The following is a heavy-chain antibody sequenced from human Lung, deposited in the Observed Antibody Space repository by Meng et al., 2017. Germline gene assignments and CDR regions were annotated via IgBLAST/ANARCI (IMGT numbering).Heavy chain of an antibody. CDR2: INHSGST. D-gene: IGHD4-11*01. Sequence: QVHLQQWGAGLLQPSETLCLTCVVSGGSFSDYYWSWIRQPPGKGLEWIGEINHSGSTNYNPSLESRATISVDTSQNNLSLKLSSVTAADSAVYYCARGPTTMAHDFDYWGQGTLVTVSS. CDR1: GGSFSDYY. CDR3: ARGPTTMAHDFDY. J-gene: IGHJ4*02. V-gene: IGHV4-34*01.